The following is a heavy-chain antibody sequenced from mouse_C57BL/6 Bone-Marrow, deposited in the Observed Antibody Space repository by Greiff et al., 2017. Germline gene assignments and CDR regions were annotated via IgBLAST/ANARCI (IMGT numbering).Heavy chain of an antibody. V-gene: IGHV5-12*01. Sequence: EVKLMESGGGLVQPGGSLKLSCAASGFTFSDYYMYWVRQTPEKRLEWVAYISNGGGSTYYPDTVKGRFTISRDNAKNTLYLQMSRLKSEDTAMYYCARQDYGRGYYFDYWGQGTTRTVSS. D-gene: IGHD1-1*01. CDR3: ARQDYGRGYYFDY. J-gene: IGHJ2*01. CDR2: ISNGGGST. CDR1: GFTFSDYY.